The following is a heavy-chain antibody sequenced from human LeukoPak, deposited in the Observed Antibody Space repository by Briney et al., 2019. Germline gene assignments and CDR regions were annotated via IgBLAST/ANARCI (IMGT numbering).Heavy chain of an antibody. J-gene: IGHJ3*02. Sequence: GGSLRLSCAASGFTFRSYAMSWVRQAPGKGLEYVSAISGTGGSTYYADSVKGRFTISRDNSKNTLYLEMNSLRAEGTAVYYCAKDQGNSGYYSRDAFDIWGQGTMVTVSS. CDR3: AKDQGNSGYYSRDAFDI. CDR1: GFTFRSYA. D-gene: IGHD3-22*01. CDR2: ISGTGGST. V-gene: IGHV3-23*01.